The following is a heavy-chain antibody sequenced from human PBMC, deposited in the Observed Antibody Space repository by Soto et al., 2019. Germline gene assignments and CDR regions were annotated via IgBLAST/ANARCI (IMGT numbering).Heavy chain of an antibody. V-gene: IGHV1-69*06. J-gene: IGHJ4*02. Sequence: QVQLVQSGAEVKKPGSSVKVSCKASGGTFSSYAISWVRQAPGQGLEWMGGIIPIFGTANYAQKFQGRVTITADKSTSTAYMELSSLRSEDTAVYYCARGYGSGSYYRPDYFDYWGQGTLVTVSS. CDR2: IIPIFGTA. CDR1: GGTFSSYA. CDR3: ARGYGSGSYYRPDYFDY. D-gene: IGHD3-10*01.